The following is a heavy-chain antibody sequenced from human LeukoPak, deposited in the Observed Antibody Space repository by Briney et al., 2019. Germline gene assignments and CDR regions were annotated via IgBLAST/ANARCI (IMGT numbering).Heavy chain of an antibody. Sequence: GGSLRLSCAASGFTFSSYSMYWVRQVPGKGLEWVSAISGSGGSTYYADSVKGRFTISRDNSKNTLYLQMNSLRAEDTAVYYCAKDGGYDFWSGYPHAFDIWGQGTMVTVSS. CDR3: AKDGGYDFWSGYPHAFDI. D-gene: IGHD3-3*01. V-gene: IGHV3-23*01. CDR1: GFTFSSYS. CDR2: ISGSGGST. J-gene: IGHJ3*02.